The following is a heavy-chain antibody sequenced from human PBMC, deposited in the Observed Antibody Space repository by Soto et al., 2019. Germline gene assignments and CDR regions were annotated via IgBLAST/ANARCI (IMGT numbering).Heavy chain of an antibody. J-gene: IGHJ5*02. CDR3: AVLRPDTNCRSGSCPNWCDT. CDR2: LGHRGST. CDR1: GGSVLAFH. V-gene: IGHV4-59*02. D-gene: IGHD2-2*01. Sequence: ETLSLTCSVSGGSVLAFHWTWVRQPPWKGLDWVAFLGHRGSTDYKPSLKSRVAMSLDTSKNQVSLQLRSVNAADSAVYYCAVLRPDTNCRSGSCPNWCDTWGKGNKVTVSS.